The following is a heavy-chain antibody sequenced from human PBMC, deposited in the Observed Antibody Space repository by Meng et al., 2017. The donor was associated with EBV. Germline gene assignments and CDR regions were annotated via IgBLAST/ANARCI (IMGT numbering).Heavy chain of an antibody. V-gene: IGHV1-69*10. CDR2: IIPILGIE. D-gene: IGHD5-24*01. CDR1: GGTFSSYD. CDR3: ARERPGGMATTPYFDY. J-gene: IGHJ4*02. Sequence: QVVSPGGEVKTRGSSLPVSCKAPGGTFSSYDISWVRQAPGKGLEWMGGIIPILGIENYAQQFQGRVTITADKSTSTAYMELSRLRSEDTAVYYCARERPGGMATTPYFDYWGQGTLVTVSS.